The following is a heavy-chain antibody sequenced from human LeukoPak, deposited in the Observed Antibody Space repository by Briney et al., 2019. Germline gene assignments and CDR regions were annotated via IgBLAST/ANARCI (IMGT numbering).Heavy chain of an antibody. CDR3: AAYDILSGSVY. V-gene: IGHV1-2*02. J-gene: IGHJ4*02. D-gene: IGHD3-9*01. CDR1: GYTFTGYY. CDR2: INPNSGDT. Sequence: ASVKVSCKASGYTFTGYYVHWVRQAPGQGLEWMGWINPNSGDTYSAQKFQGRVTMTRDTSISSGNMVLSRLKSDDTAVYYCAAYDILSGSVYWGQGSLVTVSS.